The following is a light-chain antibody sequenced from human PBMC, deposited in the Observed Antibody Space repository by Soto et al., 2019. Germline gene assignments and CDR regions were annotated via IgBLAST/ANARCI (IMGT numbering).Light chain of an antibody. CDR2: GAS. CDR3: QQYGSSPPYT. J-gene: IGKJ2*01. V-gene: IGKV3-20*01. CDR1: QSVSSSY. Sequence: EIVLTQSPGTLSLSPGERATLSCRASQSVSSSYLAWYQQKPGQAPRLLIYGASSRATGIPDRFSGSGSGTDLTLTISRLEPEDFAVYYCQQYGSSPPYTFGQGT.